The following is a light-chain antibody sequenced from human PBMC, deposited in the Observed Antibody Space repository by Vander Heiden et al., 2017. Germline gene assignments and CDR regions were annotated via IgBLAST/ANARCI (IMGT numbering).Light chain of an antibody. CDR3: QQNYSTLRT. CDR1: QGISSY. V-gene: IGKV1-39*01. CDR2: AAS. J-gene: IGKJ3*01. Sequence: IQMSHSPSSLSASAGERVTIACRASQGISSYLNWYQQKPGKAPNLLIYAASSWQSGVPSRFSGSGSATDFTLTISSLQPEDVATYYCQQNYSTLRTFGPGTKVDIK.